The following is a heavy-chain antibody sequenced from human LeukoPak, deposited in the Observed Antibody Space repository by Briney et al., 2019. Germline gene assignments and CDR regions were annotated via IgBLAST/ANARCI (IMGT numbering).Heavy chain of an antibody. CDR1: GFTFSSYW. D-gene: IGHD3-22*01. V-gene: IGHV3-74*01. CDR3: ARVDYYYDSSGYSPDY. CDR2: INSDGSST. Sequence: PGGSLRLSCAASGFTFSSYWMHWVRQAPGKGLVWVSRINSDGSSTNYADSVKGRFTISRDNAKNTLHLQMNSLRAEDTAVYYCARVDYYYDSSGYSPDYWGQGTLVTVSS. J-gene: IGHJ4*02.